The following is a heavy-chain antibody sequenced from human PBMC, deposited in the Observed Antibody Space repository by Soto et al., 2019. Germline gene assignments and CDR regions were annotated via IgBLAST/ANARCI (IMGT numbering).Heavy chain of an antibody. CDR1: EYRFTSQP. CDR3: ARLRFCGGDTCYTLEI. J-gene: IGHJ3*01. D-gene: IGHD2-21*01. Sequence: QVQFVQSGAEVKKPGASVKFSCKASEYRFTSQPIHWVPQVPGQRPEWLRWIIVGSGKTKSSENFQGRLSITGDTSASTVDMDLSSLRSEDTAVYYCARLRFCGGDTCYTLEIWGQGTTVSVSS. V-gene: IGHV1-3*01. CDR2: IIVGSGKT.